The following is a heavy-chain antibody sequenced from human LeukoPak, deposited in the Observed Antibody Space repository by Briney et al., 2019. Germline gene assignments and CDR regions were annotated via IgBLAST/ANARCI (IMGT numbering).Heavy chain of an antibody. J-gene: IGHJ4*02. CDR1: GFTFNNYA. D-gene: IGHD4-17*01. CDR2: ISGSGGNT. Sequence: GGSLRLSCAASGFTFNNYAMNWVRQAPGKGLEWVSSISGSGGNTYYADSVKGRLTISRDNSKNTLYLQMNSLRAEDTAVYYCARVVDHDYGDYYLDYWGQGTLVTVSS. CDR3: ARVVDHDYGDYYLDY. V-gene: IGHV3-23*01.